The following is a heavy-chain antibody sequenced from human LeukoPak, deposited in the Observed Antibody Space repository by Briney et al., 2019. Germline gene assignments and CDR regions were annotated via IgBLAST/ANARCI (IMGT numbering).Heavy chain of an antibody. CDR1: GFTFSSYG. V-gene: IGHV1-2*02. J-gene: IGHJ6*03. D-gene: IGHD3-3*01. CDR3: ARSLRFLEWGSGYYYMDV. Sequence: GGSLRLSCAASGFTFSSYGMHWVRQAPGQGLEWMGWINPNSGGTNYAQKFQGRVTMTRDTSISTAYMELSRLRSDDTAVYYCARSLRFLEWGSGYYYMDVWGKGTTVTVSS. CDR2: INPNSGGT.